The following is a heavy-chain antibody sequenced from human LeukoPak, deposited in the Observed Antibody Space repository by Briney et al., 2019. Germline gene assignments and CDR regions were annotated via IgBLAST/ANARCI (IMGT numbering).Heavy chain of an antibody. J-gene: IGHJ5*02. D-gene: IGHD3-16*01. Sequence: ETLSLTCTVSGGSISSYYWSWIRQPAGKGLEWIGRIYTSGSTNYNPSLKSRVTMSVDTSKNQFSLKLSSVTVADTAVYYCARDIVDYGLLGWFDPWGQGTLVTVSS. CDR1: GGSISSYY. CDR3: ARDIVDYGLLGWFDP. V-gene: IGHV4-4*07. CDR2: IYTSGST.